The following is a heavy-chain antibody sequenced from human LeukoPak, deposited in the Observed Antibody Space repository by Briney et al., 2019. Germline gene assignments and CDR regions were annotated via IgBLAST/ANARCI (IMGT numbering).Heavy chain of an antibody. CDR3: ARGLTIFGVVNYYYMAV. CDR1: GYTFTSYD. D-gene: IGHD3-3*01. Sequence: GASVKGSCKASGYTFTSYDINWVRQATGQGLEWMGWMNPNSGNTGYAQKFQGRVTMTRNTSISTAYMELSSLRSEDTAVYYCARGLTIFGVVNYYYMAVSGKGTTVTVSS. CDR2: MNPNSGNT. J-gene: IGHJ6*03. V-gene: IGHV1-8*01.